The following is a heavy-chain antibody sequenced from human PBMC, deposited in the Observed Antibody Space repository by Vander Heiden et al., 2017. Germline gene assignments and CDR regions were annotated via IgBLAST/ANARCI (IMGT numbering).Heavy chain of an antibody. CDR3: ARESRYPTPSYGMDV. CDR1: GFTVSRNY. CDR2: ICSGGST. V-gene: IGHV3-53*01. Sequence: EVQLVESGGGLIQPGVSLRLSCAASGFTVSRNYMSWIRQAPGEGLKWVSVICSGGSTYYADSVKGRFTIARDNSKNTLYLHMNSLGAEDTAVYYCARESRYPTPSYGMDVWGQGTTVTVSS. D-gene: IGHD1-1*01. J-gene: IGHJ6*02.